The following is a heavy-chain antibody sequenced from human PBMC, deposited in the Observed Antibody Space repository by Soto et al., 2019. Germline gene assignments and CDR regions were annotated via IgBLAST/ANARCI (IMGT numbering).Heavy chain of an antibody. V-gene: IGHV3-33*01. J-gene: IGHJ3*02. D-gene: IGHD3-22*01. CDR2: IWYDGSNK. CDR1: GFTFSSYG. Sequence: QVQLVESGGGVVQPGRSLRLSCAASGFTFSSYGMHWVRQAPGKGLGWVAVIWYDGSNKYYADSVKGRFTISRDNSKNTLYLQMNSLRAEDTAVYYCARDWESDYYDSSGYYSIGAFDIWGQGTMVTVSS. CDR3: ARDWESDYYDSSGYYSIGAFDI.